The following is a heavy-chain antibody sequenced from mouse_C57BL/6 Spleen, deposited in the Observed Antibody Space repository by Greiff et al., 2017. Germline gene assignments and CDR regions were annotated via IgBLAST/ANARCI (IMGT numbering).Heavy chain of an antibody. CDR3: ARKDYDGSSLYYAMDY. V-gene: IGHV1-82*01. D-gene: IGHD1-1*01. CDR1: GYAFSSSW. Sequence: QVQLQQSGPELVKPGASVKISCKASGYAFSSSWMNWVKQRPGKGLEWIGRIYPGDGDTNYNGKFKGKATLTADKSSSTAYMQLSSLTSEDSAVYFCARKDYDGSSLYYAMDYWGQGTSVTVSS. J-gene: IGHJ4*01. CDR2: IYPGDGDT.